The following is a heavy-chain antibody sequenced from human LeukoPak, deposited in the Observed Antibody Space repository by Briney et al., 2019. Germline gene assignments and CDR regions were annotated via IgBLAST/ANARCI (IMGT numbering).Heavy chain of an antibody. J-gene: IGHJ6*03. CDR2: MYYSGST. CDR3: ARDKRHYYDSTGYNYMDV. V-gene: IGHV4-39*07. D-gene: IGHD3-22*01. CDR1: GGSISSSSYY. Sequence: SETLSLTCSVSGGSISSSSYYWGWIRQPPGKGLEWIGSMYYSGSTYYNPSLKSRVTISVDTSKNQFSLNLSSVTAADTAVYYCARDKRHYYDSTGYNYMDVWGKGTTVTVSS.